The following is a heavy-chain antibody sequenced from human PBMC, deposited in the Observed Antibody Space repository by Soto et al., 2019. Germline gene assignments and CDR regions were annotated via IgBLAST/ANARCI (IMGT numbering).Heavy chain of an antibody. J-gene: IGHJ2*01. Sequence: QVQLVQSGAEVKKPGASVKVSCKASGYTFTSYDINWVRQATGQGLEWMGWMNPNSGNAGYVQKFQDRVTMTRNTSISTAYMELSSLRSEGTAVYYCARGIAVAGTWYFDLWGRGTLVTVSS. V-gene: IGHV1-8*01. D-gene: IGHD6-19*01. CDR1: GYTFTSYD. CDR3: ARGIAVAGTWYFDL. CDR2: MNPNSGNA.